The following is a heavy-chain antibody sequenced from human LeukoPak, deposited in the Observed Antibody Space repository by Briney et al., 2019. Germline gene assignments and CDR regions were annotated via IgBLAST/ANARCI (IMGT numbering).Heavy chain of an antibody. J-gene: IGHJ4*02. V-gene: IGHV3-23*01. CDR3: AKDRIKSPAPFVDY. Sequence: GGSLRLSCAASGFTFSNYALSCVRQAPGKGLEWVFSMSGSGAGTYYAASVKGRFTISRDNSKNTLYLQMNSLRAEDTAVYYCAKDRIKSPAPFVDYWGQGSLVTVSS. CDR2: MSGSGAGT. CDR1: GFTFSNYA. D-gene: IGHD2/OR15-2a*01.